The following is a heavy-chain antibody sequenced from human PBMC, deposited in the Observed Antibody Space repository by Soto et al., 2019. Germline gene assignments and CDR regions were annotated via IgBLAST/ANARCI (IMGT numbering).Heavy chain of an antibody. CDR3: ARSPHFDGYNDY. V-gene: IGHV4-31*03. CDR2: IYYSGST. CDR1: GDSISSGGYY. Sequence: QVQLQESGPGLVKPSQTLSLTCTVSGDSISSGGYYWSWIRQHPGKGLEWIAHIYYSGSTYYNPSLKSRVTMSVDRSKNQFSLKLSYVTEADTAVYYCARSPHFDGYNDYWGQGTLVTVSS. J-gene: IGHJ4*02. D-gene: IGHD3-9*01.